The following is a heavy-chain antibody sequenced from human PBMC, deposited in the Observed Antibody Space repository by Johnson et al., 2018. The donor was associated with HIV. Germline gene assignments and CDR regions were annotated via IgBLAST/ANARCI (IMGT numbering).Heavy chain of an antibody. D-gene: IGHD4/OR15-4a*01. Sequence: QVQLVESGGGVVQPGRSLRLSCAVSGFTFNNYPMHWVRQAPGKGLEWVAVISYDGSNKYYGDSVKGRFTISRDNSKNTLYLQMNSLRGEDTAVYYCVRDDYSFHIWGRGTLVTVSS. CDR1: GFTFNNYP. J-gene: IGHJ3*02. V-gene: IGHV3-30*04. CDR2: ISYDGSNK. CDR3: VRDDYSFHI.